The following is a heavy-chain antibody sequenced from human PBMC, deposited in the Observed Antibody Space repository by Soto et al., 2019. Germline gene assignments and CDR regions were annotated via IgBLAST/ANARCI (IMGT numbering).Heavy chain of an antibody. CDR1: GYTFTSYY. V-gene: IGHV1-46*01. CDR3: ARELGSGYDLDYFDY. Sequence: ASVKVSCKASGYTFTSYYMHWVRQAPGRGLEWMGIINPSGGSTSYAQKFQGRVTMTRDTSTSTVYMELSSLRSEDTAVYYCARELGSGYDLDYFDYWGQGTLVTVSS. J-gene: IGHJ4*02. CDR2: INPSGGST. D-gene: IGHD5-12*01.